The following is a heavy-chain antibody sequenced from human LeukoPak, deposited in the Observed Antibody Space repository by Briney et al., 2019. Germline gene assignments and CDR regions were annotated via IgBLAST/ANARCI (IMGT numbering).Heavy chain of an antibody. CDR3: AKDPGGWSLDS. J-gene: IGHJ4*02. V-gene: IGHV3-33*06. Sequence: GSLRLSCVASGFTFTNHGLHWVRQAPGKGLEWVAVIWYDGSKEYYADPVKGRFTNTRDNSKNTIYLQMNSLRVEDTAVYYCAKDPGGWSLDSWGQGTLVTVAS. CDR2: IWYDGSKE. CDR1: GFTFTNHG. D-gene: IGHD6-19*01.